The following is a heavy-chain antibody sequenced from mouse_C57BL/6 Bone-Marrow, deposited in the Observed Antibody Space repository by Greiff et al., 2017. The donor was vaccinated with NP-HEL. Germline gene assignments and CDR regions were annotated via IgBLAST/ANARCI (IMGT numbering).Heavy chain of an antibody. V-gene: IGHV1-50*01. J-gene: IGHJ2*01. CDR1: GYTFTSYW. D-gene: IGHD2-1*01. Sequence: QVQLQQPGAELVKPGASVKLSCKASGYTFTSYWMQWVKQRPGQGLEWIGEIDPSDSYTNYNQKLKGKATLTVDTSSSTAYMQLSSLTSEDSAVYYCARYGILFDYWGQGTTLTVSS. CDR3: ARYGILFDY. CDR2: IDPSDSYT.